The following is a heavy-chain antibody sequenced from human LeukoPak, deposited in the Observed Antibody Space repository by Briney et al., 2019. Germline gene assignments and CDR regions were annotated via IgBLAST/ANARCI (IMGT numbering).Heavy chain of an antibody. J-gene: IGHJ4*02. CDR1: GCTFTDYY. Sequence: ASVKVSCKASGCTFTDYYIHWVRQAPGQGLEWMGRINPNSGLTNYAQKFQDRVTMTRDTSISTAYMELYRLRSDDTAVYYCARDPYRAPAASSPTYWGQGTLVTVSS. D-gene: IGHD6-13*01. V-gene: IGHV1-2*06. CDR2: INPNSGLT. CDR3: ARDPYRAPAASSPTY.